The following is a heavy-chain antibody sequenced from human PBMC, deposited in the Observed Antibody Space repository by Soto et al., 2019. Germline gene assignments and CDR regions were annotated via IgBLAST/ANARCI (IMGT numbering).Heavy chain of an antibody. D-gene: IGHD3-10*01. V-gene: IGHV1-69*02. Sequence: QVQLVQSGAEVKRPGSSVKVSCKASGDTFKFYSINCVRQAPGLGLEWMGRVNPIVSMSNYAQKFQGRVTMTADKSTSTADMELSSLRSEDTAIYYCASSYGSGYRAFDYWGQGALVTVSS. CDR2: VNPIVSMS. J-gene: IGHJ4*02. CDR1: GDTFKFYS. CDR3: ASSYGSGYRAFDY.